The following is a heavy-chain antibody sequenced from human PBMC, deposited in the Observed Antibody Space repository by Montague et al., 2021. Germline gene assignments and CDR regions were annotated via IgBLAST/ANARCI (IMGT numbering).Heavy chain of an antibody. CDR3: ARVFSSWYVGWFDP. D-gene: IGHD6-13*01. J-gene: IGHJ5*02. CDR2: IYFSGNP. CDR1: GASITSNIYY. V-gene: IGHV4-39*07. Sequence: SETLSLTCTVSGASITSNIYYWGWIRQSPGKGLEGIGSIYFSGNPFYQPSLKSRTTTAVDTSKNKFSLKLSSVTAADTAIYYCARVFSSWYVGWFDPWGQGTLVTVSS.